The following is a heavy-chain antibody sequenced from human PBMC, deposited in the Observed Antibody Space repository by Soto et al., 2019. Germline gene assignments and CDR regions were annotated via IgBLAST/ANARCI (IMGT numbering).Heavy chain of an antibody. Sequence: GSLRLSCVASGFVFSDYAMSWVRQAPGKGLEWVSAISAGGVDTYYADSVKGRFTVSRANSKNTLYLQMNSLRAEDTAIYYCANVPIWCGGSSCYTEGFDSWGQGTLVTVSS. CDR1: GFVFSDYA. V-gene: IGHV3-23*01. CDR3: ANVPIWCGGSSCYTEGFDS. J-gene: IGHJ4*02. CDR2: ISAGGVDT. D-gene: IGHD2-21*01.